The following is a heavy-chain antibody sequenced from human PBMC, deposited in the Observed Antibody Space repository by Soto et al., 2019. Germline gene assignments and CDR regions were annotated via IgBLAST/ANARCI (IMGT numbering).Heavy chain of an antibody. V-gene: IGHV2-5*02. CDR2: IYWDDDK. Sequence: QITLKESGPTLVKPTQTLTLTCTFSGFSLSTSGVGVGWIRQPPGKALEWLALIYWDDDKRYSPSLKSRLTITKYTSNNQVVLTITNMYPVDTATYYCAHTHRDGYPKTWGQGTLVTVSS. CDR1: GFSLSTSGVG. D-gene: IGHD2-21*01. J-gene: IGHJ5*02. CDR3: AHTHRDGYPKT.